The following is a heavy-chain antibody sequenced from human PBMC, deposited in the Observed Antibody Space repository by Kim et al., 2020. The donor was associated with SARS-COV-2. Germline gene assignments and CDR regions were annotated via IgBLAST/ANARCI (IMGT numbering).Heavy chain of an antibody. Sequence: SQTLSLTCAISGDSVSSDSGAWDWIRQSPSRGLEWLGRTYYRSKWRFDYALSVKSRITINPDTSKNQFSLQLNSVTPEDTAVYYCARSPKHIVVVTAIGWFDTWGQGTLVTVSS. V-gene: IGHV6-1*01. CDR2: TYYRSKWRF. J-gene: IGHJ5*02. D-gene: IGHD2-21*02. CDR1: GDSVSSDSGA. CDR3: ARSPKHIVVVTAIGWFDT.